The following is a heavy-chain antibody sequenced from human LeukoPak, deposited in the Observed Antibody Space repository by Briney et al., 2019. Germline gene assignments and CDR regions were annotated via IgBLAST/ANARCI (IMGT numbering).Heavy chain of an antibody. CDR2: IYHSGST. Sequence: SETLSLTCAVSGGSISSGGYSWSWFRQPPGKGLEWIGYIYHSGSTYYNPSLKSRVTISLDRSKNQFSLKLSSVTAADTAVYYCTRAAYAMDVWGQGTTVTVSS. CDR1: GGSISSGGYS. CDR3: TRAAYAMDV. J-gene: IGHJ6*02. V-gene: IGHV4-30-2*01.